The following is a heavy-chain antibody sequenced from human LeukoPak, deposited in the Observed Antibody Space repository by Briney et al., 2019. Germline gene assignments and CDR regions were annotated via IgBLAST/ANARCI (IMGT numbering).Heavy chain of an antibody. D-gene: IGHD3-22*01. CDR3: ARDLRKRHDSSGYYYS. J-gene: IGHJ4*02. CDR1: GFTFSSYW. Sequence: GGSLRPSCAASGFTFSSYWMSWVRQAPGKGLEWVANIKQDGSEKYYVDSVKGRFTISRDNAKNSLYLQMNSLRAEDTAVYYCARDLRKRHDSSGYYYSWGQGTLVTVSS. CDR2: IKQDGSEK. V-gene: IGHV3-7*01.